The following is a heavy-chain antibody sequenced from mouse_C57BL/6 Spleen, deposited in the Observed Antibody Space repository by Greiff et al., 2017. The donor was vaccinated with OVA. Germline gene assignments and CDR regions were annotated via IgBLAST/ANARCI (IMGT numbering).Heavy chain of an antibody. CDR1: GYAFTNYL. V-gene: IGHV1-54*01. Sequence: QVQLQQSGAELVRPGTSVKVSCKASGYAFTNYLIEWVKQRPGQGLEWIGVINPGSGGTNYNEKFKGKATLTADKSSSTAYMQLSSLTSEDSAVYFCARRGGNPYYYAMDYWGQGTSGTVSS. CDR2: INPGSGGT. D-gene: IGHD2-1*01. CDR3: ARRGGNPYYYAMDY. J-gene: IGHJ4*01.